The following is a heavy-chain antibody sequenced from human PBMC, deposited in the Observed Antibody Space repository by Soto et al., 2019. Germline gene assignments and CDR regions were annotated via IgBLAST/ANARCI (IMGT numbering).Heavy chain of an antibody. CDR3: ARSPTHFNYVWGNYNY. D-gene: IGHD3-16*01. Sequence: SETLSLTCFVFADSFSGYSWSWVRQPPGKGLEWIGEIDHSGSTNYNPSLQSRVTISADTSKNQFSLKLRPVTAADTAVCYCARSPTHFNYVWGNYNYWGYVTPVTVSS. CDR1: ADSFSGYS. V-gene: IGHV4-34*01. J-gene: IGHJ4*01. CDR2: IDHSGST.